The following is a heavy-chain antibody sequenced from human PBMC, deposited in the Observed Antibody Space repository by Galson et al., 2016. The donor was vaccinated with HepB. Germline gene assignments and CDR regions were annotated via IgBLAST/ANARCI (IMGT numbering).Heavy chain of an antibody. V-gene: IGHV4-59*01. J-gene: IGHJ6*02. D-gene: IGHD1-26*01. CDR2: IYYKGNT. CDR3: ARDWGRGSGGGMDV. CDR1: GGSSSYY. Sequence: ETLSLTCTVSGGSSSYYWTWIRQPPGKGLEWIGHIYYKGNTNYNPSLKSRVTISLDTSKNQFSLKLYSVTAADTAVYYCARDWGRGSGGGMDVWGQGTTVTVSS.